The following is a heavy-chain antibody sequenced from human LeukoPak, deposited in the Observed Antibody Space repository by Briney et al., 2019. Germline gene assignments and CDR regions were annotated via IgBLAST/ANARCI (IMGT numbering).Heavy chain of an antibody. V-gene: IGHV4-30-2*01. CDR2: IYHSGST. CDR3: ARENRPHGMDV. J-gene: IGHJ6*02. Sequence: WVRQMPGKGLEWIGYIYHSGSTYYNPSLKSRVTISVDRSKNQFSLKLSSVTAADTAVYYCARENRPHGMDVWGQGTTVTVSS.